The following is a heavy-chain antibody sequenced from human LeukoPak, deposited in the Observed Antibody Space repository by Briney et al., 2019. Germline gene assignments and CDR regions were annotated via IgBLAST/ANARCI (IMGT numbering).Heavy chain of an antibody. V-gene: IGHV1-18*01. D-gene: IGHD3-10*01. CDR3: ARDATHADFYGSGSYRFEP. CDR2: IRTTDGNT. CDR1: GFSFSTYG. Sequence: ASVKVSCKASGFSFSTYGVNWVRQAPGQGLQWMGWIRTTDGNTHYAQNFQGRVTMTTDTSTNTAFLEVRSLRSDDTAVYYCARDATHADFYGSGSYRFEPWGQGTLVTVSS. J-gene: IGHJ5*02.